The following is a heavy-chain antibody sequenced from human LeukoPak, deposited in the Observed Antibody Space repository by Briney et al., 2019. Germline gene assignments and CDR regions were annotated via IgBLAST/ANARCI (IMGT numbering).Heavy chain of an antibody. CDR2: IYTSGST. CDR1: GVSISGGSYY. D-gene: IGHD1-26*01. J-gene: IGHJ4*02. V-gene: IGHV4-61*02. CDR3: ARRAVGATTGFDY. Sequence: PSQTLSLTCTVSGVSISGGSYYWSWIRQPAGKGLEWIGRIYTSGSTNYNPSLKSRVTISVDTSKNQFSLKLSSVTAADTAVYYCARRAVGATTGFDYWGQGTLVTVSS.